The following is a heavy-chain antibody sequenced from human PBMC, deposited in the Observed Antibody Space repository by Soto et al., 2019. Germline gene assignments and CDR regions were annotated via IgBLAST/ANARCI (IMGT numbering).Heavy chain of an antibody. V-gene: IGHV3-9*01. D-gene: IGHD2-2*01. J-gene: IGHJ6*02. Sequence: PGGSLRLSCAASGFTFDDYAMHWVRQAPGKGLEWVSGISWNSGSIGYADSVKGRFTISRDNAKNSLYLQMNSLRAEDTALYYCAKEALYCSSTSCQKGGMDAWGQGTTVTVSS. CDR1: GFTFDDYA. CDR3: AKEALYCSSTSCQKGGMDA. CDR2: ISWNSGSI.